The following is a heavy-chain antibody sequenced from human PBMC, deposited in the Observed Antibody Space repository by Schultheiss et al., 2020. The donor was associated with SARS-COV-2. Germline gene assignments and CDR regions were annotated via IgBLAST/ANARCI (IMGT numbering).Heavy chain of an antibody. J-gene: IGHJ6*02. Sequence: SETLSLTCAVSGYSISSGYYWGWIRQPPGKGLEWIGSIYHSGSTYYNPSLKSRVTISVDTSKNQFSLKLSSVTAADTAVYYCARDARYVFRGRSERGMDVWGQGTTVTVSS. CDR1: GYSISSGYY. CDR2: IYHSGST. D-gene: IGHD1-14*01. V-gene: IGHV4-38-2*02. CDR3: ARDARYVFRGRSERGMDV.